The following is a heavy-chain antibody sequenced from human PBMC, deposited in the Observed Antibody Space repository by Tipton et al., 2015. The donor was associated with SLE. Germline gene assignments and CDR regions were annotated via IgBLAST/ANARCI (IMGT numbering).Heavy chain of an antibody. J-gene: IGHJ4*02. D-gene: IGHD3-10*02. CDR3: ARECSGTGCLDY. V-gene: IGHV1-18*01. CDR2: ISTKNGDT. Sequence: QSGAEVKKPGASVKVSCKASGYMFASYGISWVRQAPGQGLEWMGWISTKNGDTKYAQRFQGRVSMTTDTSTSTTYMALRSPRSDDTAIYYCARECSGTGCLDYWGRGTLVTVSS. CDR1: GYMFASYG.